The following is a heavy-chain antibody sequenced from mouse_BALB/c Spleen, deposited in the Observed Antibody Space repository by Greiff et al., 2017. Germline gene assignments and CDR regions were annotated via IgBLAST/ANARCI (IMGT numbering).Heavy chain of an antibody. D-gene: IGHD2-4*01. CDR2: ISSGGST. CDR3: ARLGITTTFDY. J-gene: IGHJ2*01. V-gene: IGHV5-6-5*01. Sequence: EVQRVESGGGLVKPGGSLKLSCAASGFTFSSYAMSRVRQTPEKRLEWVASISSGGSTYYPDSVKGRFTISRDNARNILYLQMSSLRSEDTAMYYCARLGITTTFDYWGQGTTLTVSS. CDR1: GFTFSSYA.